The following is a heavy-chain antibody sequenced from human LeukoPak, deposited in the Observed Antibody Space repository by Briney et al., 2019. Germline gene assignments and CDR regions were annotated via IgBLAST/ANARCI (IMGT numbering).Heavy chain of an antibody. D-gene: IGHD3-22*01. Sequence: ASVKVSCKASGYTFTGYYMHWVRQAPGQGLEWMGRINPNSGGTNYAQKFQGRVTMTRDTSISTAYMELSRLRSDDTAVYYCATYYYDSSGYYQYFQHWGQGTLVTVSS. CDR3: ATYYYDSSGYYQYFQH. CDR1: GYTFTGYY. CDR2: INPNSGGT. V-gene: IGHV1-2*06. J-gene: IGHJ1*01.